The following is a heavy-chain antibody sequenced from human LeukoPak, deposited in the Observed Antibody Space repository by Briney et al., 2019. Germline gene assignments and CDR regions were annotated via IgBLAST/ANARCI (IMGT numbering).Heavy chain of an antibody. CDR1: GGSISSSSYY. V-gene: IGHV4-39*01. Sequence: SETLSLTCTVSGGSISSSSYYWGWIRQPPGKGLEWIGSIYYSGSTYNNPSLKSRVTISVDTSKNQFSLKLSAVTAAGTAVYYCARHPHTAYNRFDPWGQGNRVTVSS. CDR2: IYYSGST. D-gene: IGHD4-17*01. CDR3: ARHPHTAYNRFDP. J-gene: IGHJ5*02.